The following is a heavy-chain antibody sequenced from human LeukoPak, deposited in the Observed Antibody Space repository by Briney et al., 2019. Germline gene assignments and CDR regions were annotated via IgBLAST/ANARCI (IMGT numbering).Heavy chain of an antibody. V-gene: IGHV3-15*01. J-gene: IGHJ6*04. CDR1: GFTIGTAW. CDR2: IKSEGEGATT. Sequence: GGSLRLSCVSSGFTIGTAWMSWVRQAPGKGLEWLGHIKSEGEGATTDYAAPAKGRFAISRDDSKNMIYLQMSSLKIDDTAIYYCIAHFPYFYGFDVWGKGTTVTVSP. D-gene: IGHD3-3*02. CDR3: IAHFPYFYGFDV.